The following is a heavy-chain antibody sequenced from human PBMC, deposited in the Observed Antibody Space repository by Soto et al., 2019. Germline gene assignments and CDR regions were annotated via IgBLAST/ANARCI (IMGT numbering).Heavy chain of an antibody. J-gene: IGHJ6*02. CDR3: AGGFPYYYGMDV. CDR1: GGSFSGYY. CDR2: INHSGST. V-gene: IGHV4-34*01. Sequence: PSETLSLTCAVYGGSFSGYYWSWIRQPPGKGLEWIGEINHSGSTNYNPSLKSRVTISVDTSKNQFSLKLSSVTAADTAVYYCAGGFPYYYGMDVWGQGTTVTVSS.